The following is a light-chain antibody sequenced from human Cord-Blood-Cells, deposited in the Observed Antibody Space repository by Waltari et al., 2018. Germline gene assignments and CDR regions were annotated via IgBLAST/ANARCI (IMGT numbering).Light chain of an antibody. V-gene: IGLV2-14*01. J-gene: IGLJ2*01. CDR3: SSYTSSSTVV. CDR2: DVS. Sequence: QSALTQPASVSGSPGQSITISCTGTSSDVRGSNSVPWYQQHPGKAPKLMIYDVSNRPSGVSNRFSGSKSGNTAPLTISGLQAEDEADYYCSSYTSSSTVVFGGGTKLTVL. CDR1: SSDVRGSNS.